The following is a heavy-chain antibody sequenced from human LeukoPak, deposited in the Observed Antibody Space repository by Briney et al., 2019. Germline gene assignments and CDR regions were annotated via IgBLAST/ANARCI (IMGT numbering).Heavy chain of an antibody. J-gene: IGHJ4*02. CDR2: IIPIFGIA. V-gene: IGHV1-69*04. D-gene: IGHD3-10*01. CDR3: ARGDITMVRGEDYFDY. CDR1: GGTFSSYA. Sequence: SVKVSCKASGGTFSSYAISWVRQAPGQGLEWMGRIIPIFGIANYAQKFQGRVTITADKSTSTAYMELSSLRPEDTAVYYCARGDITMVRGEDYFDYWGQGTLVTVSS.